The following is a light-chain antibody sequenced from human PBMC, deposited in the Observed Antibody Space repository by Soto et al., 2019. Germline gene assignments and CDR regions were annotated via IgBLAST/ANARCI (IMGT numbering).Light chain of an antibody. Sequence: DIQMTQSPSTLSASVGDRVTITCRASQSIGNWLAWYQQQPGKAPNLLIYKASSLESGVPSRFSGSGSGTEFTLTISSLQPDDFATYYCQQLNGYSVSFGQGTKVEVK. CDR1: QSIGNW. J-gene: IGKJ1*01. CDR2: KAS. V-gene: IGKV1-5*03. CDR3: QQLNGYSVS.